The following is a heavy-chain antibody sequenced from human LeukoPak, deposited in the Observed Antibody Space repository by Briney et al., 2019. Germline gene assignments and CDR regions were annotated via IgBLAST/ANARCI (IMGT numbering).Heavy chain of an antibody. D-gene: IGHD3-3*01. V-gene: IGHV4-39*01. J-gene: IGHJ4*02. Sequence: PSETLSLTCTVSGGSISSSSYYWGWIRQPPGKGLEWIGSIYYSGSTYYNPSLKSRVTISVDTSKNQFSLKLSSVTAADTAVYYCARLSPVLRFLEWPQGPADYWGQGTLVTVSS. CDR1: GGSISSSSYY. CDR2: IYYSGST. CDR3: ARLSPVLRFLEWPQGPADY.